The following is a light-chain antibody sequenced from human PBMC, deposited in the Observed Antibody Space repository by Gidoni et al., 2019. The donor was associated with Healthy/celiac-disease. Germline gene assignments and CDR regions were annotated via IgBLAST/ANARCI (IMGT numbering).Light chain of an antibody. CDR3: QPSYSTPFT. CDR1: QSISSY. CDR2: AAS. V-gene: IGKV1-39*01. J-gene: IGKJ3*01. Sequence: DIQMTQSPSSLSASVGDRVTITCRASQSISSYLNWYQQKPGKAPNLLIYAASSLQSGVPSRFKCGGFRTDFNLTISSLQPEGFATYFCQPSYSTPFTFGPGTKVDIK.